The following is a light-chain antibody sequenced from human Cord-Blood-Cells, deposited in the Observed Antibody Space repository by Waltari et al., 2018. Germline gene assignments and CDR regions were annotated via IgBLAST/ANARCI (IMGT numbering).Light chain of an antibody. V-gene: IGLV1-40*01. CDR3: QSYDSSLSGYWV. Sequence: QSVLTQPPSVSGAPGQRVTISCTGSSSNIGAGYVVPWYQPLPGTAPKLLVYGNSNRPSGVPDRFSGSKSGTPASLAITGLQAEDEADYYCQSYDSSLSGYWVFGGGTKLTVL. J-gene: IGLJ3*02. CDR2: GNS. CDR1: SSNIGAGYV.